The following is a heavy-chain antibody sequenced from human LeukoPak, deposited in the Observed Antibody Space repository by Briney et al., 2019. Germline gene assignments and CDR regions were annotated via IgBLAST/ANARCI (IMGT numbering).Heavy chain of an antibody. CDR2: INHSGST. V-gene: IGHV4-34*01. D-gene: IGHD6-19*01. CDR1: GGSFSGDY. J-gene: IGHJ6*02. CDR3: AGQYSSGWAPDTYYYYGMDV. Sequence: SETLSLTCAVYGGSFSGDYWSWIRQPPGKGLEWIGEINHSGSTNYNPSLKSRVTISVDTSKNQFSLKLSSVTAADTAVYYCAGQYSSGWAPDTYYYYGMDVWGQGTTVTVSS.